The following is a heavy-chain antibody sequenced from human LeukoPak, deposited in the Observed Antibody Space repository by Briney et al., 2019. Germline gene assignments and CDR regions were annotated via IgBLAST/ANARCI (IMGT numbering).Heavy chain of an antibody. V-gene: IGHV4-34*01. CDR1: GGSFSGYY. J-gene: IGHJ4*02. CDR3: ARGMRSGSYPNDY. CDR2: INHSGST. D-gene: IGHD1-26*01. Sequence: SETLSLTCAVYGGSFSGYYWSWIRQPPGKGLEWIGEINHSGSTNYNPSLKSRVTISVDTSKNQFSLKLSSVTAADTAVYYCARGMRSGSYPNDYWGQGTLVTVSS.